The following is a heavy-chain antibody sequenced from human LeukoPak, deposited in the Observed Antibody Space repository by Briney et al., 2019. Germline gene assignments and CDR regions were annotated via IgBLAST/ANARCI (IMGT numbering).Heavy chain of an antibody. D-gene: IGHD1/OR15-1a*01. J-gene: IGHJ4*02. CDR3: PTSHSIATTSNY. Sequence: GGTLRLSCAVSGLTFNDHYIIWIRQAARPGLEWGSHLGGTGGVILYADSVNARFTISRANAKRSVYLDMNSLRFQPTALYYFPTSHSIATTSNYWGQGTLVTVSS. CDR2: LGGTGGVI. CDR1: GLTFNDHY. V-gene: IGHV3-11*01.